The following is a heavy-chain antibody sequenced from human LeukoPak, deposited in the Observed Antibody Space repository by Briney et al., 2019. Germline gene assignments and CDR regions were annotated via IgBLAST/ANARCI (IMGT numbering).Heavy chain of an antibody. CDR2: IYTSGST. CDR1: GGSISSGSYY. Sequence: SETLSLTCTVSGGSISSGSYYWSWIRQPAGKGLEWIGRIYTSGSTNYNPSLKSRVTISVDTSKNQFSLKLSSVTAADTAVYYCARVRGIAAPIDYWGQGTLVTVSS. CDR3: ARVRGIAAPIDY. V-gene: IGHV4-61*02. D-gene: IGHD6-13*01. J-gene: IGHJ4*02.